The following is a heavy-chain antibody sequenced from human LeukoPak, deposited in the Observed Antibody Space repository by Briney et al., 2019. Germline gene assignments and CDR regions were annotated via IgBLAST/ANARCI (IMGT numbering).Heavy chain of an antibody. CDR2: IYYSGST. CDR3: ARSSGRNYYYYMDV. CDR1: GGSISSYY. J-gene: IGHJ6*03. D-gene: IGHD3-10*01. V-gene: IGHV4-59*01. Sequence: TSETLSLTCTVSGGSISSYYWSWIRQPPGKGLEWIGYIYYSGSTNYNPSLKSRVTISVDTSKNQFSLKLSSVTAADTAVYYCARSSGRNYYYYMDVWGKGTTVTVSS.